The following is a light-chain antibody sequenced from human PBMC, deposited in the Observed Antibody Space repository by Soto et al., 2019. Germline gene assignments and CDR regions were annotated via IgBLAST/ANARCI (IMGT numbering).Light chain of an antibody. CDR3: HQYNNWPPWT. Sequence: EIVVTQSPSTLSVPPGEKANLSCRASQSVSSNLAWYQQKPGQAPRLLIYGASTRATDIPARFSGSGSGTEFTLTISSLQSEDFAVYYCHQYNNWPPWTFGKGTMV. CDR1: QSVSSN. J-gene: IGKJ1*01. CDR2: GAS. V-gene: IGKV3-15*01.